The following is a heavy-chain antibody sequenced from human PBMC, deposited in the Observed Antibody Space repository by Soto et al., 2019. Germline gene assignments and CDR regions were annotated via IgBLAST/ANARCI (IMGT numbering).Heavy chain of an antibody. J-gene: IGHJ4*02. D-gene: IGHD3-3*01. Sequence: QVQLVQSGAEVQKPGASVKVSCKASGYTFTSYDINWVRQATGQGLEWMGWMNPNSGNTGYAQKFQVRVTMIRNTFIITDYMELSSRRSEDTAVYYCARGPICGVVIKGDYYFDYWGQGTLVTLSS. V-gene: IGHV1-8*01. CDR2: MNPNSGNT. CDR1: GYTFTSYD. CDR3: ARGPICGVVIKGDYYFDY.